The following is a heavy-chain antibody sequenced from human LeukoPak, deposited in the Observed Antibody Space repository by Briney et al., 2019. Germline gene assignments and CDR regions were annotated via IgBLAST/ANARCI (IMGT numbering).Heavy chain of an antibody. CDR2: IYPGDSDT. CDR3: ARLPITMVRGDIPAYFDY. CDR1: GYSFTSYW. J-gene: IGHJ4*02. Sequence: GESLKISCKGSGYSFTSYWIGWVRQMPGKGLEWMGIIYPGDSDTRYSPSFQGQVTISADKSISTAYLQWSSLKASDTAMYYCARLPITMVRGDIPAYFDYWGQGTLVTVSS. V-gene: IGHV5-51*01. D-gene: IGHD3-10*01.